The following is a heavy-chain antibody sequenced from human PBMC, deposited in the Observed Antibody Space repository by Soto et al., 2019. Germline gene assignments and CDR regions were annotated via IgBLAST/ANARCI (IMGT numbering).Heavy chain of an antibody. CDR3: ARGSSAYYDSSGYYSYDY. J-gene: IGHJ4*02. D-gene: IGHD3-22*01. CDR2: IIPIFGTA. Sequence: ASVKVSCKASGGTFSSYAISWVRQAPGQGLEWMGGIIPIFGTANYAQKFQGRVTITADESTSTAYMELSSLRSDDTAVYYCARGSSAYYDSSGYYSYDYWGQGTLVTVSS. CDR1: GGTFSSYA. V-gene: IGHV1-69*13.